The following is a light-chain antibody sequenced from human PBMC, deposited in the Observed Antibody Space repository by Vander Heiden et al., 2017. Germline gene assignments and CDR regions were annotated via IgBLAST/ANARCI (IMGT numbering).Light chain of an antibody. CDR2: DVS. CDR3: CSYAGSYTFVV. V-gene: IGLV2-11*01. J-gene: IGLJ2*01. CDR1: SSDVGGHNC. Sequence: SALTHPRSVSGAPGPSVTISCTGTSSDVGGHNCVSWYQQHPGKAPKLMIYDVSKRPSGVPDRFSGSKSGNTASLTISGLQAEDEADYYCCSYAGSYTFVVFGGGTKLTVL.